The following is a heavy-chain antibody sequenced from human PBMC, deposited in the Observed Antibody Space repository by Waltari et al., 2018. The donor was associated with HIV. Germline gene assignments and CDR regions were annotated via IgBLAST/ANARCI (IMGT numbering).Heavy chain of an antibody. CDR2: INHSGST. Sequence: QVQLQQWGAGLLKPSETLSLTCAVYGGSFSGYYWSWIRQPPGKGLEWIGEINHSGSTNYNPSLKSRVTISVDTSKNQFSLKLSSVTAADTAVYYCAASGSYYYYYYGMDVWGQGTTVTVSS. CDR1: GGSFSGYY. D-gene: IGHD3-10*01. J-gene: IGHJ6*02. CDR3: AASGSYYYYYYGMDV. V-gene: IGHV4-34*01.